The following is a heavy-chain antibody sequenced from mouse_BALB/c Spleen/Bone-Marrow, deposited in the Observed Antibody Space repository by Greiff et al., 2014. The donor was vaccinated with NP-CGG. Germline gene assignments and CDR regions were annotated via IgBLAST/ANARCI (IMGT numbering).Heavy chain of an antibody. CDR3: ASSMITNAMDY. Sequence: EVKLQESGAELVKPGASVKLSCTASGFNIKDTYIHWVKQRPEQGLEWIGRIDPAKGNTKYDPKFQGKATITANSSSNTAYLQVSSLTSEDTAVYYCASSMITNAMDYWGQGASVTVSS. CDR1: GFNIKDTY. CDR2: IDPAKGNT. D-gene: IGHD2-4*01. J-gene: IGHJ4*01. V-gene: IGHV14-3*02.